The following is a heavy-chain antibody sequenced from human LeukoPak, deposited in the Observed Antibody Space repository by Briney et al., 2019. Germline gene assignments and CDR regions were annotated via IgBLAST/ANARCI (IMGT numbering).Heavy chain of an antibody. CDR2: IYSGGST. J-gene: IGHJ4*02. V-gene: IGHV3-66*01. CDR1: GFTVSSNY. D-gene: IGHD2-21*02. Sequence: GSLRLSCAASGFTVSSNYMSWVRQAPGKGLEWVSVIYSGGSTYYADSVKGRITISRDNAKNSLYLQMNSLRAEDTAVYHCARDCGGDCYSGTFDYWGQGTLVTVSS. CDR3: ARDCGGDCYSGTFDY.